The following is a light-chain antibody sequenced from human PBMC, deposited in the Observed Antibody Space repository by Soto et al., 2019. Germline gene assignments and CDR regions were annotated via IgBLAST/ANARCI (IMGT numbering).Light chain of an antibody. V-gene: IGKV1-39*01. CDR3: QQSYSTPPWT. Sequence: DIQITHSPSSLSASVGDRVTITCRSSQSISSYLNWYQQKPGKAPKLLIYAASSLQSGVPSRFSGSGSGTDFTLTISSLQPEDFATYYCQQSYSTPPWTLGQGTKVDIK. CDR1: QSISSY. J-gene: IGKJ1*01. CDR2: AAS.